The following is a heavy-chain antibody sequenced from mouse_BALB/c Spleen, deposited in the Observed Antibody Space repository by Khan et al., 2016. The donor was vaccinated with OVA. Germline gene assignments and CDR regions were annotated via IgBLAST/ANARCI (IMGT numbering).Heavy chain of an antibody. J-gene: IGHJ4*01. CDR2: ISYGGST. CDR1: GYSITSDYA. D-gene: IGHD1-1*01. CDR3: ARKNYYGYAMDY. V-gene: IGHV3-2*02. Sequence: EVQLVESGPGLVKPSQSLSLTCTVTGYSITSDYAWDWIRQFPGNKLEWMGYISYGGSTSYNPSLKSRISITRDTSKNQFFLQLNSVTTEDTATXSWARKNYYGYAMDYWGQGTSVTVSS.